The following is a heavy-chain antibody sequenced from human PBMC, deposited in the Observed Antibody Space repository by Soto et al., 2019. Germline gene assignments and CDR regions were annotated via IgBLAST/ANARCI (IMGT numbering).Heavy chain of an antibody. Sequence: QVQLVQSGAEVKKPGASVKVSCKASGYTFTSYDISWVRQAPGQGLEWMGGIIPIFGTANYAQKFQGRVTITADESTRTAYMELSSLRSEDTAVYYCARVTRGSIRWSYFYFDYWGQGTLVTVSS. CDR1: GYTFTSYD. CDR2: IIPIFGTA. CDR3: ARVTRGSIRWSYFYFDY. J-gene: IGHJ4*02. D-gene: IGHD1-26*01. V-gene: IGHV1-69*01.